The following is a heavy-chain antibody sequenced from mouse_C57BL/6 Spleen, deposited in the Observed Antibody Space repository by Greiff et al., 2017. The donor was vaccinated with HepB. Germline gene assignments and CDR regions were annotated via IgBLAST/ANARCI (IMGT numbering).Heavy chain of an antibody. V-gene: IGHV5-17*01. CDR3: ARNGYYVGMDY. CDR2: ISSGSSTI. J-gene: IGHJ4*01. D-gene: IGHD2-3*01. Sequence: EVQRVESGGGLVKPGGSLKLSCAASGFTFSDYGMHWVRQAPEKGLEWVAYISSGSSTIYYADTVKGRFTISRDNAKNTLFLQMTSLRSEDTAMYYCARNGYYVGMDYWGQGTSVTVSS. CDR1: GFTFSDYG.